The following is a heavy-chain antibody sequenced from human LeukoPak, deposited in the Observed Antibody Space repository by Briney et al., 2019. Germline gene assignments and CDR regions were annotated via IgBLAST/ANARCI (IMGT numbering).Heavy chain of an antibody. CDR2: INPSSGAT. D-gene: IGHD3-9*01. CDR3: ARADILTAYYTLDF. V-gene: IGHV1-2*02. CDR1: GYTFTDYY. J-gene: IGHJ4*02. Sequence: ASVKVSCKASGYTFTDYYLHWVRQAPGQGLEWMGWINPSSGATNFAQKFQGRVSMTRDTSISTAYMELSSLRSDDTAVYYCARADILTAYYTLDFWGQGTLVTVS.